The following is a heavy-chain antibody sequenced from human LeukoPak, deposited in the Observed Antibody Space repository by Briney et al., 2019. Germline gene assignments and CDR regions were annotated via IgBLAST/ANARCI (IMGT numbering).Heavy chain of an antibody. V-gene: IGHV4-59*01. CDR1: GGSISRYY. CDR3: ARDKYYYDSSGSTDWYFDL. D-gene: IGHD3-22*01. Sequence: SETLSLTCTVSGGSISRYYWSWVRQPVGKGLEWVGYIYYSGSTNYNPSLKRRVTISVDTSKNQFSLKLSSVTSADTAVYYCARDKYYYDSSGSTDWYFDLWGRGTLVTVSS. CDR2: IYYSGST. J-gene: IGHJ2*01.